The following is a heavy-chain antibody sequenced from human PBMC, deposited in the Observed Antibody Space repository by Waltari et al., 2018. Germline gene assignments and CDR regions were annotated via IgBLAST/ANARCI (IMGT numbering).Heavy chain of an antibody. CDR2: MYSDGST. CDR3: AGYYYYYYMDV. J-gene: IGHJ6*03. CDR1: GFTVSSNY. Sequence: EVQLVETGGGLIQPGGSLRLSCVASGFTVSSNYMSWVRQAPGKGLEWVSVMYSDGSTFYADSVKGRFTISRDNSKNTLYLQMNSLRAEDTVVYYCAGYYYYYYMDVWGKGTTVTVSS. V-gene: IGHV3-53*02.